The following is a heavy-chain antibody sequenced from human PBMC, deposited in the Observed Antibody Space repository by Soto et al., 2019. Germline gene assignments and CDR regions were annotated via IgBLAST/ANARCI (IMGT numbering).Heavy chain of an antibody. Sequence: EVQLLQPGGGLAQPGTSRGLSCAASGFTFKYYAMTWVRQAPGKGLEWVSTISRSGDKTDYADSVKGRFRVSRDNSKDTLYLQMDSLRADDTALYFCARESKWYGGQYFQDWGQGTLVTVSS. J-gene: IGHJ1*01. D-gene: IGHD2-8*01. V-gene: IGHV3-23*01. CDR1: GFTFKYYA. CDR2: ISRSGDKT. CDR3: ARESKWYGGQYFQD.